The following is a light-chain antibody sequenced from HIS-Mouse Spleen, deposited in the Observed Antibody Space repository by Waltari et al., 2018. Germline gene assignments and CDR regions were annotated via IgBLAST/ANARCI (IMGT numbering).Light chain of an antibody. CDR1: SSDVGGYNY. CDR3: SSYTSSSPL. CDR2: DVS. Sequence: QSALTQPASVSGSPGQSITISCTGTSSDVGGYNYVSWYQQHPDKAPTLMIYDVSNRPSGVSNRFSGSKSGNTASLTISGLQAEDEADYYCSSYTSSSPLFGGGTKLTVL. V-gene: IGLV2-14*03. J-gene: IGLJ2*01.